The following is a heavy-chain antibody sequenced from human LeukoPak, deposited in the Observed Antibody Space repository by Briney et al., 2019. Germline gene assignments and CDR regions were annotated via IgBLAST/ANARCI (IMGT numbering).Heavy chain of an antibody. J-gene: IGHJ4*02. Sequence: GGSLRLSCAASGFTFSFYWMSWVRQAPGKGPEWVANIKEDGSEKFYVESVKGRFFISRDNAKNSLYLQMNSLRAEDTALYHCARVTPRGYYDFWSGYFSDYYFDYWGQGTLVTVSS. V-gene: IGHV3-7*03. CDR1: GFTFSFYW. CDR3: ARVTPRGYYDFWSGYFSDYYFDY. D-gene: IGHD3-3*01. CDR2: IKEDGSEK.